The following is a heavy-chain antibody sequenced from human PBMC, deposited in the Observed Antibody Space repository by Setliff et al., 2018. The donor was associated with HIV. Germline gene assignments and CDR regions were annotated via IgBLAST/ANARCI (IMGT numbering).Heavy chain of an antibody. CDR3: ARSLGGRFDP. CDR1: GGSFSAYY. D-gene: IGHD3-10*01. CDR2: IYSSGST. Sequence: PSETLSLTCAVYGGSFSAYYWTWIRQHPGRGLEWIGYIYSSGSTYNNPSLKSRVTISLDTSKEQFSLNLSSVTAADTAVYYCARSLGGRFDPWGQGTLVTVSS. J-gene: IGHJ5*02. V-gene: IGHV4-31*11.